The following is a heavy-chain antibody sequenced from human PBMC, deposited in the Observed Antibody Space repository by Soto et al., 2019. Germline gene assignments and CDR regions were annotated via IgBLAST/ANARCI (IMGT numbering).Heavy chain of an antibody. Sequence: SETLSLTCSVSGVSLNSGHYYWVWVRQSPGKGLAWIASVYYDESTYYNPSLKSRVTISIDKPRNQFSLTLKSVTAADTAVYYCGKVLIGATRHADVDSWGQGARVTVSS. J-gene: IGHJ4*02. CDR1: GVSLNSGHYY. D-gene: IGHD2-15*01. V-gene: IGHV4-39*01. CDR2: VYYDEST. CDR3: GKVLIGATRHADVDS.